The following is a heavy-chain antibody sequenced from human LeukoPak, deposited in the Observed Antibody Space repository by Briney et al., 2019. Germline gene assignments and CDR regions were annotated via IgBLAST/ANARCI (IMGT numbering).Heavy chain of an antibody. CDR3: ARDGPYGSGSPYYYYYYMDV. Sequence: PGGSLRLSCAASGFTVSSNHMSWVRQAPGKGLEWVSVIYSGGSTYYADSVKGRFTISRDNSKNTLYLQMNSLRAEDTAVYYCARDGPYGSGSPYYYYYYMDVWGKGTTVTVSS. CDR1: GFTVSSNH. CDR2: IYSGGST. D-gene: IGHD3-10*01. V-gene: IGHV3-53*01. J-gene: IGHJ6*03.